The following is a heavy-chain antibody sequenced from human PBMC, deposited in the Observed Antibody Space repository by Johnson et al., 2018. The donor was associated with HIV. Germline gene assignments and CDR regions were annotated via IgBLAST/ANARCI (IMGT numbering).Heavy chain of an antibody. CDR2: IKQDGSEK. Sequence: VQLVESGGGLVQPGVSLRLSCAASGFTFSSYWMSWVRQAPGKGLEWVANIKQDGSEKYYVDSVKGRFTISRDNSRNTVFLQMIIMRPKDTARYYCASVVTARAPLLIWGQGTMVTVSS. CDR1: GFTFSSYW. J-gene: IGHJ3*02. D-gene: IGHD4-23*01. V-gene: IGHV3-7*01. CDR3: ASVVTARAPLLI.